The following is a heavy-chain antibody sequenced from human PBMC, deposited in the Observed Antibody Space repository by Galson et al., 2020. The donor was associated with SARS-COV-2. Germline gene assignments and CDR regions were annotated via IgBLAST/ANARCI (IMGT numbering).Heavy chain of an antibody. Sequence: SLKISCAASGFTFYDYGMHWVRQASGKGLEWVSGISWNSGSIGYADSVKGRFTISRDNAKNSLYLQMNSLRAEDTAMYYCAKDMYYDFWSGYSTSNWLDPWGQGTLVTVSS. D-gene: IGHD3-3*01. J-gene: IGHJ5*02. CDR3: AKDMYYDFWSGYSTSNWLDP. V-gene: IGHV3-9*01. CDR2: ISWNSGSI. CDR1: GFTFYDYG.